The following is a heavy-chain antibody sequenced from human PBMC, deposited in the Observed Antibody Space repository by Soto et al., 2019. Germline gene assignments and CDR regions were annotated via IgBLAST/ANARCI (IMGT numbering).Heavy chain of an antibody. V-gene: IGHV4-59*08. CDR2: TYYSGNT. Sequence: SETLSLTCTVYGGSISSYYWGWIRQPPGKGLEWIGFTYYSGNTNYNPSLKSRATISVDTSKNQFSLKLSSVTAADTAVYYCARQLGFCSSNSCYGWYEPWGQGTLVTVSS. J-gene: IGHJ5*02. CDR3: ARQLGFCSSNSCYGWYEP. D-gene: IGHD2-2*01. CDR1: GGSISSYY.